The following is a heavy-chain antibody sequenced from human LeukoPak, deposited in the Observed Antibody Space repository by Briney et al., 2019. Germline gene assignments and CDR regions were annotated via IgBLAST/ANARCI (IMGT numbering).Heavy chain of an antibody. D-gene: IGHD3-10*01. CDR3: ARDFAREFTIDY. V-gene: IGHV3-48*01. J-gene: IGHJ4*02. Sequence: PGGSLRLSCAASGFTFSNYNMNWVRQPPGEGLQWVSYISSSSNIIYYADSVKGRFTISRDNAKNSLFLQMNSLRAEDRAVYYCARDFAREFTIDYWGQGTLVTVSS. CDR1: GFTFSNYN. CDR2: ISSSSNII.